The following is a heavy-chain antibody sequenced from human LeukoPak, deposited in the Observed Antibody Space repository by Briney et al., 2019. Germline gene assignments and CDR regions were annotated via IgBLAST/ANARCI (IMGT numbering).Heavy chain of an antibody. CDR1: GLTFSNYA. CDR2: IFASGGDT. CDR3: AKDPNGDYVGAFDF. D-gene: IGHD4-17*01. Sequence: GGSLRLSCAASGLTFSNYAMMWVRQAPGKGLEGVSAIFASGGDTRYADSVRGRFTISSDNSRNTLFLQMNSLTADDTAVYYCAKDPNGDYVGAFDFWGQGTMVTVS. V-gene: IGHV3-23*01. J-gene: IGHJ3*01.